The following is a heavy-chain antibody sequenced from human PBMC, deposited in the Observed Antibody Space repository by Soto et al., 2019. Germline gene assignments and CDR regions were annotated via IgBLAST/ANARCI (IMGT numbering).Heavy chain of an antibody. CDR3: VRVVAIPGYPDN. D-gene: IGHD5-12*01. V-gene: IGHV3-23*01. J-gene: IGHJ4*02. CDR1: GFTFSSYA. CDR2: ISGSGGST. Sequence: GGSLRLSCAASGFTFSSYAMSWVRQAPGKGLEWVSAISGSGGSTYYADSVKGRFTISRDNSKNTLYLQMNSLRSDDTAVYYCVRVVAIPGYPDNWGQGTLVTVSS.